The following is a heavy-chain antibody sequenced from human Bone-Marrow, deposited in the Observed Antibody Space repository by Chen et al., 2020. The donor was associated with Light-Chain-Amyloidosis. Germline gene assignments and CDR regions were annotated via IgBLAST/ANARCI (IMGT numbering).Heavy chain of an antibody. CDR2: ITHTIHGT. CDR1: GFTFSSYA. Sequence: EVQILESGGDLVQPGGSLRLSCAASGFTFSSYAMSWVRQAPGKGLEWVAFITHTIHGTYYADSVEGRFTISRGSTLNLQMDSLRVEDTAVYYCARAPLGHNSGSPFDSWGLGTLVTVSS. V-gene: IGHV3-23*01. D-gene: IGHD3-10*01. J-gene: IGHJ4*02. CDR3: ARAPLGHNSGSPFDS.